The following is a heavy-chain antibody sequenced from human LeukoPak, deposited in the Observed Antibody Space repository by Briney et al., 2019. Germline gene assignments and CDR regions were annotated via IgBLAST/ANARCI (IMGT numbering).Heavy chain of an antibody. J-gene: IGHJ1*01. CDR1: GFTVSSNY. Sequence: GGSLRLSCAASGFTVSSNYMSWVRQAPGMGLELVSVIYSADSTYYADSVKGRFTISRDNSKNTLYLQMNSLRAEDTAVYYCATVEYYDSSGSCYFQHWGQGTLLTVSS. CDR3: ATVEYYDSSGSCYFQH. V-gene: IGHV3-53*01. D-gene: IGHD3-22*01. CDR2: IYSADST.